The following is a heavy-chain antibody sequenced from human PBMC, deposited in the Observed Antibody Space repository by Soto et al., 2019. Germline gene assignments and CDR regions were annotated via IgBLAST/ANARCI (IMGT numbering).Heavy chain of an antibody. CDR2: IYYSGST. V-gene: IGHV4-31*03. Sequence: KPSETLSLTCTVSGGSIRGDGYYWSWIRQHPGKGLEWIGYIYYSGSTYYNPSLKSRVSISADTSNNQFSLKLTSVTAADTAVYYCAGGSSKSWFDPWGQGTLVTVSS. D-gene: IGHD6-6*01. J-gene: IGHJ5*02. CDR1: GGSIRGDGYY. CDR3: AGGSSKSWFDP.